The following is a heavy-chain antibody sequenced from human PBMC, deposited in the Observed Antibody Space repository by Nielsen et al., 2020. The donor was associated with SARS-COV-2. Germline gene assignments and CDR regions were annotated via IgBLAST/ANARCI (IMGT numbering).Heavy chain of an antibody. V-gene: IGHV3-11*05. CDR2: ISSSGYT. Sequence: GESLKISCAASGFTFSDYYMSWIRQAPGKGLEWGLYISSSGYTNYIDSVKGRFTISRDNAKNSLYLQMNSLRSEDTAVYYCAREGRKLPLDYWGQGTLVTVSS. J-gene: IGHJ4*02. CDR3: AREGRKLPLDY. D-gene: IGHD5-24*01. CDR1: GFTFSDYY.